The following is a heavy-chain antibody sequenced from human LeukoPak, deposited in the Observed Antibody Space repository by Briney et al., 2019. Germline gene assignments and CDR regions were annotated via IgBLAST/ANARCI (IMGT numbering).Heavy chain of an antibody. Sequence: SETLSLTCTVSGGSISGYYWSWIRQPPGEGLEWIGYIYYSGTTNYNPSLKSRVTISVDTSKNQFSLQLSSVTAADTAVYYCARATSYSSSWYYFDYWVQGTLVTVSS. J-gene: IGHJ4*02. D-gene: IGHD6-13*01. CDR2: IYYSGTT. CDR3: ARATSYSSSWYYFDY. CDR1: GGSISGYY. V-gene: IGHV4-59*01.